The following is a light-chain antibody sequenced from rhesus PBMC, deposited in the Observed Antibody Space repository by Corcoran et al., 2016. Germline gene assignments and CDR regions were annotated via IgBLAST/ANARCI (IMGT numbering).Light chain of an antibody. V-gene: IGKV1-25*01. Sequence: DIQMTQSPSSVSASVGVRVTLTFRASQGISSYLAWYQQKPGKAPKLLIFYETTLQSGVPSRFSGSGSGTDFTLTISSLQPEDFATYYCQQYNSVPLTFGGGTKVEIK. CDR3: QQYNSVPLT. CDR1: QGISSY. CDR2: YET. J-gene: IGKJ4*01.